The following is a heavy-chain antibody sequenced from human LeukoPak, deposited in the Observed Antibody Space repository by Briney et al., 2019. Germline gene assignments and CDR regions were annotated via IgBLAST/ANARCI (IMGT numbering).Heavy chain of an antibody. D-gene: IGHD2-2*01. CDR3: ARARTIVVVPAANGYYGMDV. V-gene: IGHV1-69*13. Sequence: SVKVSCKASGGTFSSYAISWVRQAPGQGLEWMGGIIPIFGTANYAQKFQGRVTITADGSTSTAYMELSSLRSEDTAVHYCARARTIVVVPAANGYYGMDVWGQGTTVTVSS. J-gene: IGHJ6*02. CDR1: GGTFSSYA. CDR2: IIPIFGTA.